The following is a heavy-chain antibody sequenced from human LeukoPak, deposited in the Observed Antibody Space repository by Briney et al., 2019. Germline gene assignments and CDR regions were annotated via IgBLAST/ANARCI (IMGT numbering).Heavy chain of an antibody. CDR2: VSASNGNT. Sequence: ASVKVSCKASGYNFGRHGINWLRQAPGQGLEWMGWVSASNGNTNYAQKLHDRVTMTTDTPTSTAYLELRSLRSDDTAVYYCAKVARASYDSSGYVDYWGQGTLVTVSS. CDR3: AKVARASYDSSGYVDY. CDR1: GYNFGRHG. J-gene: IGHJ4*02. D-gene: IGHD3-22*01. V-gene: IGHV1-18*01.